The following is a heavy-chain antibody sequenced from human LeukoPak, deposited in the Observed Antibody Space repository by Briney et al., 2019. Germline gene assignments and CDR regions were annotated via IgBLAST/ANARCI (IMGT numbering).Heavy chain of an antibody. CDR3: ARAVAVTMVQGVKY. D-gene: IGHD3-10*01. CDR1: GYTITGYY. J-gene: IGHJ4*02. V-gene: IGHV1-2*02. CDR2: INPNSGGT. Sequence: GASVKVSCKASGYTITGYYMHWVRQAPGQGLEWMGWINPNSGGTNYAQKFQGRVTMTRDTSISTAYMELSRLRSDDTAVYYCARAVAVTMVQGVKYWGQGTLVTVSS.